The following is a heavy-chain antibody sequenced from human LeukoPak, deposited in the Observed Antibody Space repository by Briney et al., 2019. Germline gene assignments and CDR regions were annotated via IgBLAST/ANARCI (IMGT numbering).Heavy chain of an antibody. Sequence: GESLKISCEGSGYPFTSYWIAWGRQMPGKSLEWVGIIYPGDSDTRYSPSFQGQVTISADKSISTAYLQWSSLKASDTAIYYCARRGLRWEYFDLWGRGTLVTVFS. V-gene: IGHV5-51*01. D-gene: IGHD4-23*01. CDR1: GYPFTSYW. J-gene: IGHJ2*01. CDR3: ARRGLRWEYFDL. CDR2: IYPGDSDT.